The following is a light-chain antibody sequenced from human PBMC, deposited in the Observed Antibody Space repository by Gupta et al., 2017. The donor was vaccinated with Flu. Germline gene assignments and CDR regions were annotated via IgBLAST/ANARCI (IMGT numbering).Light chain of an antibody. CDR1: SGSIATNY. CDR2: EYN. CDR3: PSYDSLSSDLV. J-gene: IGLJ3*02. V-gene: IGLV6-57*01. Sequence: NFMLTQPHSVSESPGKTVTISCTRSSGSIATNYVQWYQQRPGSSPTTVMYEYNQRPSEVPDRFSCSIDSSSTSASLPISGLKTEDEADYFCPSYDSLSSDLVFGGGTKLTVL.